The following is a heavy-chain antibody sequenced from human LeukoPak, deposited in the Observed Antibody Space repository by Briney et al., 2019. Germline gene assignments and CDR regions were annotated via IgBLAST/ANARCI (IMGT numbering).Heavy chain of an antibody. Sequence: PSETLSLTCNVSDVSLSDHYWTWIRQPPGKGLEWIGYVYYSGSANYNPFLNPSLKSRVTLSLDTSKNQFSLTLTSVTAADTAVYYCSGDRLVPYYFDRWGQGTLVTVSS. CDR2: VYYSGSA. CDR1: DVSLSDHY. D-gene: IGHD6-19*01. CDR3: SGDRLVPYYFDR. V-gene: IGHV4-59*03. J-gene: IGHJ4*02.